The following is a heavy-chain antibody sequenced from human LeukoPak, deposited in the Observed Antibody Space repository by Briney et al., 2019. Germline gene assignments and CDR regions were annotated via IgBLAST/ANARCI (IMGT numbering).Heavy chain of an antibody. Sequence: SETLSLTCTVSGGSISSSPYYWGWIRQPPGKGLEWIGSIYYSGTTHYNPSLESRVTISVDTSKNQFSLKLSSVTAADTAVYYCARGRSSMVRGYYYYYMDVWGKGTTVTISS. CDR3: ARGRSSMVRGYYYYYMDV. CDR2: IYYSGTT. V-gene: IGHV4-39*07. J-gene: IGHJ6*03. CDR1: GGSISSSPYY. D-gene: IGHD3-10*01.